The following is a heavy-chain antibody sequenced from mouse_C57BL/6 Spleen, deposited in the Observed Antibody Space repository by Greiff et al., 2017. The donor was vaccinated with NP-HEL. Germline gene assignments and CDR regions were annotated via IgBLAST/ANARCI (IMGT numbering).Heavy chain of an antibody. CDR1: GYTFTSYD. J-gene: IGHJ4*01. CDR3: ARPTDGSSYYYAMDY. Sequence: VQLQQSGPELVKPGASVKLSCKASGYTFTSYDINWVKQRPGQGLEWIGWIYPRDGSTKYNEKFKGKATLTVDTSTSTAYMELHSLTSEDSAVYFCARPTDGSSYYYAMDYWGQGTSVTVSS. CDR2: IYPRDGST. D-gene: IGHD1-1*01. V-gene: IGHV1-85*01.